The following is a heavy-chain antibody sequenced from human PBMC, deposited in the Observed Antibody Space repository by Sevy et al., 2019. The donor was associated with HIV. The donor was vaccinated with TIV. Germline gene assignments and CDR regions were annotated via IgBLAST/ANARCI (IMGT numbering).Heavy chain of an antibody. J-gene: IGHJ6*02. CDR1: GFTFSTYG. D-gene: IGHD4-17*01. CDR2: VSYGGDKK. CDR3: ARDEYSDYDTYYYGMDV. V-gene: IGHV3-30-3*01. Sequence: GGSLRLSCAASGFTFSTYGMHWVRQAPGKGLEWVAVVSYGGDKKNYADSGRGRFTISRDNSRDTLYLQMDSLTTEDTAVYYCARDEYSDYDTYYYGMDVWGQGTTVTVSS.